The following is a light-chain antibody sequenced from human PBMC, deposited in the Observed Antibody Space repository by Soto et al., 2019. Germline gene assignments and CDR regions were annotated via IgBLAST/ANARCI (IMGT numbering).Light chain of an antibody. CDR3: SSYTTRNTEV. Sequence: QSVLAQPPSASGSPGQSVTISCTGTSSDVGAYNYVSWYQQHPGKAPKLMIYEVSKRPSGVPDRFSGSKSGNTASLTASGLQAEDETDYYCSSYTTRNTEVFGTGTKVTVL. J-gene: IGLJ1*01. CDR2: EVS. CDR1: SSDVGAYNY. V-gene: IGLV2-8*01.